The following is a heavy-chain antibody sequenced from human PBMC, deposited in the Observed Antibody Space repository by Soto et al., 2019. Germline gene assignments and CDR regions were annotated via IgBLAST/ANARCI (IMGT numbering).Heavy chain of an antibody. D-gene: IGHD2-2*02. CDR1: GYSFTSYW. Sequence: PGESLKISCKGSGYSFTSYWISWVRQMPGKGLEWMGIIYPGDSDTRYSPSFQGQVTISADKCISTAYLQWSSLKASDTAMYYCARPYCSSTSCYRGGGYGMDVWGQGTTVTVSS. J-gene: IGHJ6*02. CDR3: ARPYCSSTSCYRGGGYGMDV. CDR2: IYPGDSDT. V-gene: IGHV5-51*01.